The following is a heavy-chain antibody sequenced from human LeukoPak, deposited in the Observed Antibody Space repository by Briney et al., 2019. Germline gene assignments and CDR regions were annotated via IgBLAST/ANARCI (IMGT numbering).Heavy chain of an antibody. J-gene: IGHJ5*01. CDR1: GFTFSSYW. CDR2: LTWDGGRT. V-gene: IGHV3-43*01. D-gene: IGHD2-2*01. Sequence: GGSLRLSCAASGFTFSSYWMHWVRQAPGKGLEWVSLLTWDGGRTYYAGSVKGRFTISRDNSKNTLYLQMNSLRTEDTALYYCARTPQKYCGSTSCFNWFDSWGQGTLVTVSS. CDR3: ARTPQKYCGSTSCFNWFDS.